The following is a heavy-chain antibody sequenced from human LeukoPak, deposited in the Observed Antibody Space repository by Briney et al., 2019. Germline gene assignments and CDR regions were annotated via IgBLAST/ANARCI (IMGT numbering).Heavy chain of an antibody. J-gene: IGHJ6*03. Sequence: SETLSLTCNVSGGSISSSSYYWGWIRQSPGKGLEWIGSIYYSGSTYYNPSLESRVTISVDTSKNQLSLRLSSVTAADTAVYYCASHYYYMDVWGKGATVTVSS. CDR2: IYYSGST. V-gene: IGHV4-39*07. CDR1: GGSISSSSYY. CDR3: ASHYYYMDV.